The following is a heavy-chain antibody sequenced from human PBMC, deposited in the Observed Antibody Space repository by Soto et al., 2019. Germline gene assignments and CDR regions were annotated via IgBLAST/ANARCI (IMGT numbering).Heavy chain of an antibody. J-gene: IGHJ4*02. D-gene: IGHD2-2*02. CDR3: ARLGYCTGTSCYTFDS. CDR2: INPSDSYT. CDR1: GYSFTSYW. Sequence: PXDSLTISFQGSGYSFTSYWIGWVRQRPGKGLEWMGRINPSDSYTTYSPSFQGHVTISTDKSFSTAYLQWSGLKASDTAMYYCARLGYCTGTSCYTFDSWGQGTLVTVSS. V-gene: IGHV5-10-1*01.